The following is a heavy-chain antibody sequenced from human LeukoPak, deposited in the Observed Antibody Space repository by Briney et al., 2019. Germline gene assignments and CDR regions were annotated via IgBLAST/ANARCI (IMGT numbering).Heavy chain of an antibody. D-gene: IGHD3-9*01. CDR3: ARQEYDILTGLRDY. Sequence: ASETLSLTCAVYIDSFTNYYWNWIRQTPGKGLEWIGEVNDSGGTNINPSLRSRVILSVDTSKNQFSLKLSSVTAADTAVYYCARQEYDILTGLRDYWGRGTLVTVSS. CDR1: IDSFTNYY. CDR2: VNDSGGT. J-gene: IGHJ4*02. V-gene: IGHV4-34*01.